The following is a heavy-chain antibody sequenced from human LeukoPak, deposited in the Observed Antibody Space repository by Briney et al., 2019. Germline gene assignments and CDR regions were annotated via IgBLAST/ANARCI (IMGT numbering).Heavy chain of an antibody. J-gene: IGHJ5*02. CDR1: GVSISSYY. V-gene: IGHV4-59*01. D-gene: IGHD3-3*01. Sequence: SETLSLTCTVSGVSISSYYWSWIRQPPGKGLEWIGYIYYSGSTNYNPSLKSRVTISVDTSKNQFSLKLSSVTAADTAVYYCASPPASGDWFDPWGQGTLVTVSS. CDR3: ASPPASGDWFDP. CDR2: IYYSGST.